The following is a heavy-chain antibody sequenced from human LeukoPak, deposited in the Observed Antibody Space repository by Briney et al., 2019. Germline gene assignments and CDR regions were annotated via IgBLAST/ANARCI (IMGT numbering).Heavy chain of an antibody. CDR2: INPNSGNT. D-gene: IGHD4-17*01. Sequence: ASVKVSCKASGYTSTSYDINWVRQATGQGLEWIVRINPNSGNTGYAQKFQGRVTMTRNTSISTAYMELSSLRSEDMAVYYCARVKDDGDYYYYFMDVWGKGTTVTVSS. CDR1: GYTSTSYD. CDR3: ARVKDDGDYYYYFMDV. V-gene: IGHV1-8*01. J-gene: IGHJ6*03.